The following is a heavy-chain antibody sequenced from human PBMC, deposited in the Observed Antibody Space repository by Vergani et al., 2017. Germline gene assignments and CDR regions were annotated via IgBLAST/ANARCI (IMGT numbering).Heavy chain of an antibody. J-gene: IGHJ4*02. Sequence: QVQLVESGGGVVQPGRSQRLSCAASGFTFSSYGMHWVRQAPGKGLEWVAVIWYDGSNKYYADSVKGRFTISRDNSKNTLYLQMNSLRAEDTAVYYCARERAEWLVDYWGQGTLVTVSS. D-gene: IGHD6-19*01. V-gene: IGHV3-33*01. CDR1: GFTFSSYG. CDR2: IWYDGSNK. CDR3: ARERAEWLVDY.